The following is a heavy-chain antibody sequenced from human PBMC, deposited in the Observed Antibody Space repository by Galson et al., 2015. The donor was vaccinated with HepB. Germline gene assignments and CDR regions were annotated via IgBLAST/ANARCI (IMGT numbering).Heavy chain of an antibody. CDR1: GGSVSSGSYY. D-gene: IGHD3-22*01. J-gene: IGHJ4*02. CDR3: ARDPGGDSSGYGNYFDY. CDR2: IYYSGST. Sequence: TLSLTCAVSGGSVSSGSYYWSWIRQPPGKGLEWIGYIYYSGSTNYNPSLKSRVTISVDTSKNQFSLKLSSVTAADTAVYYCARDPGGDSSGYGNYFDYWGQGTLVTVSS. V-gene: IGHV4-61*01.